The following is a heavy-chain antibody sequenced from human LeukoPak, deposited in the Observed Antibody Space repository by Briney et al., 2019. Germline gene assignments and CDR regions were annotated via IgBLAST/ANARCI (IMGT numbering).Heavy chain of an antibody. J-gene: IGHJ4*02. D-gene: IGHD1-26*01. V-gene: IGHV1-18*01. CDR2: ISAYNGNT. CDR1: GYTFTSYG. CDR3: ARDLNTNIVGATNY. Sequence: ASVKVSCKASGYTFTSYGISWVRQAPGQGLEWMGWISAYNGNTNYAQKLQGRVTMTTDTSTSTAYMELRSLRSDDTAVYYCARDLNTNIVGATNYWGQGTLVTVSS.